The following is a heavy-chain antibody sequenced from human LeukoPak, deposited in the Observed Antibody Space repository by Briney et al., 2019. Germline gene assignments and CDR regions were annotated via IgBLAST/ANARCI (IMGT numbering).Heavy chain of an antibody. D-gene: IGHD3-9*01. V-gene: IGHV4-59*01. J-gene: IGHJ4*02. CDR1: GGSISSYY. Sequence: SETLSLTCRVSGGSISSYYWSWIRQPPGQGLEWIGDINYSGSTNYNPSLKSRVTISVDTSKNQFSLKLSSVTAADTAVYYCARVSLTGSTYFDYWGQGTLVTVSS. CDR2: INYSGST. CDR3: ARVSLTGSTYFDY.